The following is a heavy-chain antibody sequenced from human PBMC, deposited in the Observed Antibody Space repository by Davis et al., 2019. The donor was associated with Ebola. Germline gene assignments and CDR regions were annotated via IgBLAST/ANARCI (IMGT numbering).Heavy chain of an antibody. V-gene: IGHV4-61*01. CDR1: GCSSSSSNYY. Sequence: GSLRLSCTVSGCSSSSSNYYWSWIRQPPGKGLEWIGYIYYSGSTNYNPSLKSRVTISVDTSKNQFSLKLSSVTAADTAVYYCARDRRWLQWYYFDYWGQGTLVTVSS. CDR2: IYYSGST. CDR3: ARDRRWLQWYYFDY. D-gene: IGHD5-24*01. J-gene: IGHJ4*02.